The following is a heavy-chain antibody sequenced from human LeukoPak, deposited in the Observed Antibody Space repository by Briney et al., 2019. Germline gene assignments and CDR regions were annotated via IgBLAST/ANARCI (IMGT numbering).Heavy chain of an antibody. V-gene: IGHV4-34*01. CDR3: ARQMATILDGILDY. CDR1: GGSFSGYY. Sequence: SETLSLTCAAYGGSFSGYYWSWIRQPPGKGLEWIGEINHSGSTNYNPSLKSRVTISVDTSKNQFSLKLSSVTAADTAVYYCARQMATILDGILDYWGQGTLVTVSS. D-gene: IGHD5-24*01. J-gene: IGHJ4*02. CDR2: INHSGST.